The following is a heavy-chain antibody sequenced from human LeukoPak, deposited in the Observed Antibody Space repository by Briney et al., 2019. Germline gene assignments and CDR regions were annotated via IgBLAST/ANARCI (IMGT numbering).Heavy chain of an antibody. Sequence: SETLSLTCAVYGGSFSGYYWSWIRQPPGKGLGWIGEINHSGSTNYNPSLKSRITISVDTSENRFSLKLSSVTATDTAVYYCARGCSGGSCYGAFDIWGQGTMVTVSS. V-gene: IGHV4-34*01. CDR2: INHSGST. J-gene: IGHJ3*02. D-gene: IGHD2-15*01. CDR1: GGSFSGYY. CDR3: ARGCSGGSCYGAFDI.